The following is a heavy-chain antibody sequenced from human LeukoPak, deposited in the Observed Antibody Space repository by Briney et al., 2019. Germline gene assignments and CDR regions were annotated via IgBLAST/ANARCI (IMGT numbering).Heavy chain of an antibody. V-gene: IGHV4-59*01. CDR2: IYNSGSST. CDR1: DGSISIYY. CDR3: VRDRELTY. Sequence: SETLSLTCTVSDGSISIYYWNWIRQPPGKGLEWIGYIYNSGSSTIYNPSLQSRVTISVDMSKNQFSLRLSSVTAADTAVYFWVRDRELTYWGQGILVTVSS. D-gene: IGHD5-24*01. J-gene: IGHJ4*02.